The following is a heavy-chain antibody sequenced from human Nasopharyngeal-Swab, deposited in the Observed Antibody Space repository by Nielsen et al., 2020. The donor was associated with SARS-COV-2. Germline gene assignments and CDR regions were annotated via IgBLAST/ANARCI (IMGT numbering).Heavy chain of an antibody. V-gene: IGHV3-30*18. Sequence: GESLKISCAAPGFTFSNYGMHWVRQAPGKGLEWVAVISYDGSNKYYADSVKGRFTISRDNSKNTLYLQMNSLRAEDTAVYYCAKANYDSSYWYFDLWGRGTLVTVSS. CDR3: AKANYDSSYWYFDL. D-gene: IGHD3-22*01. CDR2: ISYDGSNK. J-gene: IGHJ2*01. CDR1: GFTFSNYG.